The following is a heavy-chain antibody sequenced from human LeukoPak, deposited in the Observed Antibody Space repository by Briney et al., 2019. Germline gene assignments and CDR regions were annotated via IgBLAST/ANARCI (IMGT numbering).Heavy chain of an antibody. Sequence: GGSLRLSCAASGFTFSNAWMSWVRQAPGKGLEWVGRIKSKTDGGTTDYAAPVKGRFTISRDDSKNTLYLQMNSLKTEDTAVYYCTTDLGFLEWSSMYYYYYYMDVWGKGTTVTVSS. CDR3: TTDLGFLEWSSMYYYYYYMDV. CDR2: IKSKTDGGTT. D-gene: IGHD3-3*01. J-gene: IGHJ6*03. CDR1: GFTFSNAW. V-gene: IGHV3-15*01.